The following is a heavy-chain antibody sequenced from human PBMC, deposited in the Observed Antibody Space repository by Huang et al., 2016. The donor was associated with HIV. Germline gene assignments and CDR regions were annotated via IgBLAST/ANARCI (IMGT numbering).Heavy chain of an antibody. CDR1: GYTFDSYG. CDR3: ARDATGYDTGWSTEFDY. V-gene: IGHV1-18*04. J-gene: IGHJ4*02. CDR2: IDPHSVKT. D-gene: IGHD6-19*01. Sequence: HVQLVQSGADVKKPGASVKVSCKASGYTFDSYGINWVRQAPGQGLEWMGWIDPHSVKTNQAQKLQGRVTMTTDTTTSTAYMELRILTSDDTAVYYCARDATGYDTGWSTEFDYWGQGTLVTVSS.